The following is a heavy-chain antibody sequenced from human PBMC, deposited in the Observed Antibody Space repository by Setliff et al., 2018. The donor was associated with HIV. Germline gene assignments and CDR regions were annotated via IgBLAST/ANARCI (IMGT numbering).Heavy chain of an antibody. J-gene: IGHJ4*02. CDR1: GGSFSGYY. Sequence: SETLSLTCAVYGGSFSGYYWSWIRQPPGKGLEGIGEINHSGSTNYNQSLKSRVTISVDTSKNQFSLELSSVTAADTAVYFCARLRITMIMMLNYFDYWGQGTLVTVSS. D-gene: IGHD3-22*01. CDR3: ARLRITMIMMLNYFDY. V-gene: IGHV4-34*01. CDR2: INHSGST.